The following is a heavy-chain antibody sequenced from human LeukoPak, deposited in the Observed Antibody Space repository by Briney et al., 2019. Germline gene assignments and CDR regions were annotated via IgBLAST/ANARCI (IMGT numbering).Heavy chain of an antibody. CDR3: ARDRKVAAKYDAFDI. J-gene: IGHJ3*02. Sequence: PSETLSLICTVSGGSIRSSSYYWGWIRQPPGKGLEWIGSIYYSGSTYYNPSLKSRVTISVDTSKNQFSLKLSSVTAADTAVYYCARDRKVAAKYDAFDIWGQGTMVTVSS. CDR1: GGSIRSSSYY. CDR2: IYYSGST. V-gene: IGHV4-39*07. D-gene: IGHD2-15*01.